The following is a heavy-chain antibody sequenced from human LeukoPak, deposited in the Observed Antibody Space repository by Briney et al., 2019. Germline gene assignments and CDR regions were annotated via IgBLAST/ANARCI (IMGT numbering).Heavy chain of an antibody. Sequence: GGSLRLSCAASGFTFSSYWMSWVRQAPGKGREWLANIKQDGSEKYYVDSVKGRFTISRDNAKSSLYLQMNSLRAEDTAVYYCVRQASSSWYYFDYWGQGTLVTVSS. CDR3: VRQASSSWYYFDY. D-gene: IGHD6-13*01. V-gene: IGHV3-7*01. J-gene: IGHJ4*02. CDR2: IKQDGSEK. CDR1: GFTFSSYW.